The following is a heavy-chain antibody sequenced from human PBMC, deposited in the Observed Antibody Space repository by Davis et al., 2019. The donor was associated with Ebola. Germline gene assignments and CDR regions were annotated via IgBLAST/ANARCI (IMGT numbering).Heavy chain of an antibody. J-gene: IGHJ3*02. CDR3: AKDASGDYRSLGAFDI. CDR2: INHLGSET. CDR1: GFTFSSYA. Sequence: GEFLKISCAASGFTFSSYAMSWVRQAPGKGLEWVANINHLGSETYYMDSMKGRFSISRDNAKNSLYLQMSSLRPDDTAVYYCAKDASGDYRSLGAFDIWGQGTVVTVSS. V-gene: IGHV3-7*03. D-gene: IGHD4-17*01.